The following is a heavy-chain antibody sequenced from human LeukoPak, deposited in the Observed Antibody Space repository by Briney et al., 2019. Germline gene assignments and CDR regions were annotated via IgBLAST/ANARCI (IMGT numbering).Heavy chain of an antibody. D-gene: IGHD3-3*01. Sequence: PGGSLRLSCAASGFTFSSYAMSWVRQAPGKGLEWVSAISGSGGSTYYADSVKGRFTISRDNAKNSLYLQMNSLRAEDTAVYYCARVDDFWSGYYTGNFDYWGQGTLVTVSS. CDR1: GFTFSSYA. J-gene: IGHJ4*02. CDR2: ISGSGGST. V-gene: IGHV3-23*01. CDR3: ARVDDFWSGYYTGNFDY.